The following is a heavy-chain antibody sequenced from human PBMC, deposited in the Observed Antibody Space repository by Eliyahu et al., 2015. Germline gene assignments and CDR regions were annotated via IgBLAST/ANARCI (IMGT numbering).Heavy chain of an antibody. CDR2: IIPISGMP. J-gene: IGHJ4*02. V-gene: IGHV1-69*17. Sequence: QVQLEQSGAEVXXPGSSVXVSCXTSGGXFSPYGIRWVRQAPGQGPEWMGVIIPISGMPDYARKFQGRITITADKSTSTVHMELSSLRSEDTAVYYCARGRVKWIEVAAFDHWGQGTLVSVSS. D-gene: IGHD2-15*01. CDR1: GGXFSPYG. CDR3: ARGRVKWIEVAAFDH.